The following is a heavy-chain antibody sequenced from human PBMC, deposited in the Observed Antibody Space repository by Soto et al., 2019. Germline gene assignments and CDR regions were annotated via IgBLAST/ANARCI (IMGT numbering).Heavy chain of an antibody. J-gene: IGHJ3*02. Sequence: GSLRLSCAASGFTFSSYAMSWVRQAPGKGLEWVSAISGSGGSTYYADSVKGRFTISRDNSKNTLYLQMNSLRAEDTAVYYCAKRDILTGYYTPGAFDIWGQGTMVTVSS. D-gene: IGHD3-9*01. CDR2: ISGSGGST. CDR3: AKRDILTGYYTPGAFDI. CDR1: GFTFSSYA. V-gene: IGHV3-23*01.